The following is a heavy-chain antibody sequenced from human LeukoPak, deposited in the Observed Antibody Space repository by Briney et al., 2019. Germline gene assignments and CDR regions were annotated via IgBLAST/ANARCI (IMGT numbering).Heavy chain of an antibody. CDR2: INWGSNHI. CDR3: ARDNSGWSRDY. Sequence: GGSLGLSCAASGFTLRSYSMSWVRQAPGKGLEWVSSINWGSNHIYYADAVQGRFTISRDNAKNSLYLQMNSLRAEDTAIYYCARDNSGWSRDYWGQGTLVTVSS. V-gene: IGHV3-21*06. CDR1: GFTLRSYS. D-gene: IGHD6-19*01. J-gene: IGHJ4*02.